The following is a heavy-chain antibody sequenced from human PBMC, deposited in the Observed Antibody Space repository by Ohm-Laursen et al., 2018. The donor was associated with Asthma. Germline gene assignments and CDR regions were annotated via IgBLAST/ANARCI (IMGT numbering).Heavy chain of an antibody. CDR3: ARAPRGSDYGDYEIDY. V-gene: IGHV4-30-4*01. CDR2: IYYSGST. D-gene: IGHD4-17*01. J-gene: IGHJ4*02. CDR1: GGSISSGDYY. Sequence: SQTLSLTCTVSGGSISSGDYYWSWIRQPPGKGLEWIGYIYYSGSTYYNPSLKSRVTISVDTSKNQFSLKLSSVTAADTAVYYCARAPRGSDYGDYEIDYWGQGTLVTVSS.